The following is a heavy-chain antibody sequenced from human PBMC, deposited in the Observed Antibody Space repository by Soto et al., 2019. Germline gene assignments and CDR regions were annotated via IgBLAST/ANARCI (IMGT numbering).Heavy chain of an antibody. CDR3: AIQCEDSSGRRWFDS. D-gene: IGHD6-19*01. J-gene: IGHJ5*01. CDR1: GGSISVSSYF. Sequence: QLQLQESGPGLVKPSETLSLTCTVSGGSISVSSYFWGWIRQPPGKGLKGIGSIYFSGSASYNPSLRSRLTISLDTSTNQFSLKLSSVTAADTDGYYCAIQCEDSSGRRWFDSWGQGSLVTVSS. CDR2: IYFSGSA. V-gene: IGHV4-39*01.